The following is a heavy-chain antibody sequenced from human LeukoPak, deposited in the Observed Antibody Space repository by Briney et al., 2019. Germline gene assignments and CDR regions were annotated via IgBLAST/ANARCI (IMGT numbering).Heavy chain of an antibody. V-gene: IGHV4-4*02. CDR2: IYYSGST. J-gene: IGHJ4*02. Sequence: SETLSLTCAVSGGSISSNNWWSWVRQPPGKGLEWIGDIYYSGSTNYNSSLKSRVTISVDKSKNHFSLRLSSVTAADTAVYYCARGVTGIAMYLDYWGQGTLVTVSS. CDR3: ARGVTGIAMYLDY. D-gene: IGHD6-13*01. CDR1: GGSISSNNW.